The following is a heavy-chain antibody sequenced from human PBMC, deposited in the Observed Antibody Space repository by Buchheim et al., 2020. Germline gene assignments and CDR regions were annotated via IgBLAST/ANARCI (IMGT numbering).Heavy chain of an antibody. V-gene: IGHV3-7*01. CDR3: SRAEDY. CDR1: GFTFSSYW. CDR2: IKHDGTAQ. J-gene: IGHJ4*02. D-gene: IGHD1-14*01. Sequence: EVQLVESGGGLVQPGGSLRLSCGASGFTFSSYWMSWVRQAPGKGLELVANIKHDGTAQFYVDSVKGRFIISRDNAKNSLYLQMNSLRVEDTAVYYCSRAEDYWGQGTL.